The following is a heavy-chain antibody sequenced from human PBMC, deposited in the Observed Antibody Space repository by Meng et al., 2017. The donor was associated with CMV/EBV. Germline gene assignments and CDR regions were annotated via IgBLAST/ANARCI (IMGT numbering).Heavy chain of an antibody. V-gene: IGHV3-30-3*01. J-gene: IGHJ6*02. CDR1: GFTFSSYA. Sequence: GGSLRLSCAASGFTFSSYAMHWVRQAPGKGLEWVAVISYDGSNKYYADSVKGRFTTSRDNSKNTLYLQMNSLRAEDTAVYYCARIGGYCSSTSCVGMDVWGQGTTVTVSS. CDR2: ISYDGSNK. CDR3: ARIGGYCSSTSCVGMDV. D-gene: IGHD2-2*01.